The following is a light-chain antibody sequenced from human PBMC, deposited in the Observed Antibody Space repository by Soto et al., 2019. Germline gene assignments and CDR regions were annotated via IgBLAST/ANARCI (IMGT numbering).Light chain of an antibody. V-gene: IGKV1-5*01. CDR1: QSIITY. CDR2: DAS. CDR3: QQYNSYSWT. Sequence: IHLTQSPSSLSASVGARVTITVRASQSIITYLNWYQQKPGKPPKLLIYDASSLESGVPSRFSGSGSGTEFTLTISSLQPEDFATYYCQQYNSYSWTFGQGTNVDIK. J-gene: IGKJ1*01.